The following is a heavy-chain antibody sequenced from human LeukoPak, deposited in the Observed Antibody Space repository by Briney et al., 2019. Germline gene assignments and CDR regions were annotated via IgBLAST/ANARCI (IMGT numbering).Heavy chain of an antibody. CDR1: GFTFSSYG. Sequence: GGSLRLSCTASGFTFSSYGMHWVRQAPGKGLEWVAVISYDGSNKYYAGSVKGRFTISRDNSKNTLYLQMNSLRAEDTAVYYCAKERGPYDSSGYNDYWGQGTLVTVSS. V-gene: IGHV3-30*18. D-gene: IGHD3-22*01. CDR3: AKERGPYDSSGYNDY. J-gene: IGHJ4*02. CDR2: ISYDGSNK.